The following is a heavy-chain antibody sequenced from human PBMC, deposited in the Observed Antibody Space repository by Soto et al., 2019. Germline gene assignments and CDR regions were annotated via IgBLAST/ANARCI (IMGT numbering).Heavy chain of an antibody. CDR3: GRVVEGATRHTDFDS. V-gene: IGHV4-39*01. Sequence: PSETLSLTCAVSGVSIHNSHSFWAWIRQPPGKGLEFIGSVYYSGGANYNPSLESRVTISVDTSKNQLSLRVNSVTAADTAVYYCGRVVEGATRHTDFDSWGQGTLVTVSS. J-gene: IGHJ5*01. D-gene: IGHD2-15*01. CDR1: GVSIHNSHSF. CDR2: VYYSGGA.